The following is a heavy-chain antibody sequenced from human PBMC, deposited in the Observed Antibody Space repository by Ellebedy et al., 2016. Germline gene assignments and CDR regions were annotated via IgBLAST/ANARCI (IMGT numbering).Heavy chain of an antibody. Sequence: GESLKISCAASGFTFSSYWMHWVRQAPGKGLVWVSRINSDGSSTSYADSVKGRFTISRDNAKNTLYLQMNSLRAEDTAVYYCARDRGWYSASDAFDIWGQGKMVTVSS. CDR1: GFTFSSYW. CDR2: INSDGSST. D-gene: IGHD6-19*01. V-gene: IGHV3-74*01. J-gene: IGHJ3*02. CDR3: ARDRGWYSASDAFDI.